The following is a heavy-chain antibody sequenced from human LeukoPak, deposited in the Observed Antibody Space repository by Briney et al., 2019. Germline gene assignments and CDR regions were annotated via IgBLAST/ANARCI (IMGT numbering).Heavy chain of an antibody. CDR2: ISSSSSYI. CDR3: ARVEVYCSGGSCYPYYFDY. CDR1: GFTFSSYS. Sequence: PGGSLRLSCAASGFTFSSYSMNWVRQAPGKGLEWVSSISSSSSYIYYADSVKGRFTISRDNAKNSLYLQMNSLRAEDTAVFYCARVEVYCSGGSCYPYYFDYWGQGTLVTVSS. V-gene: IGHV3-21*01. J-gene: IGHJ4*02. D-gene: IGHD2-15*01.